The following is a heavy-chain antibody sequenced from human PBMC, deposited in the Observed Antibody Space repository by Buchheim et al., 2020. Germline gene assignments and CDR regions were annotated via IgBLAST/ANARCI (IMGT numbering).Heavy chain of an antibody. J-gene: IGHJ6*02. CDR1: GFTFSDYY. Sequence: QVQLVESGGGLVKPGGSLRLSCAASGFTFSDYYMSWIRQAPGKGLEWVSYISSSSSYTNYADSVKGRFTISRDNAKNSLYLQMNSLRAEDTAVYYCARELGYCSSTSCSARGYCYYGMDVRGQGTT. CDR3: ARELGYCSSTSCSARGYCYYGMDV. V-gene: IGHV3-11*06. CDR2: ISSSSSYT. D-gene: IGHD2-2*01.